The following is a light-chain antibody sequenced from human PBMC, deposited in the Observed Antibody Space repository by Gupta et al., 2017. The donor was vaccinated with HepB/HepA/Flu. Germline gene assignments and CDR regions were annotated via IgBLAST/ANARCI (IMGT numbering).Light chain of an antibody. V-gene: IGLV3-19*01. CDR2: GED. Sequence: SSELTQDPTVSVALGQTVRITCQGDSLRGRYVSWYPQKPGQGPILVIFGEDNRPSGIPDRFSGSRSGNTASLTITGAQAEDEADYYCNSRDSSGDHLVFGPGTRVTV. CDR3: NSRDSSGDHLV. CDR1: SLRGRY. J-gene: IGLJ1*01.